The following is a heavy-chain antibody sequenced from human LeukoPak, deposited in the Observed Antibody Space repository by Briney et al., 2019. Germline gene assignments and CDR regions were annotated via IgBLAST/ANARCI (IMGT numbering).Heavy chain of an antibody. CDR1: GYTFTGYF. CDR3: ARGITFSDFDY. CDR2: INPNTGGT. D-gene: IGHD3-16*01. J-gene: IGHJ4*02. Sequence: WASVKVSCKASGYTFTGYFVHWVRQAPGQGLQWMGWINPNTGGTNYAQKFQGRVTMTRDTSISTAYMELSRLRSDDTAVYYCARGITFSDFDYWGQGTLVTVSS. V-gene: IGHV1-2*02.